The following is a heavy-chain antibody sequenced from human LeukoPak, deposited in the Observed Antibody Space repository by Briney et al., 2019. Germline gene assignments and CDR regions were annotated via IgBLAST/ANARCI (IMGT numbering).Heavy chain of an antibody. CDR2: ISYAGSDT. J-gene: IGHJ4*02. Sequence: GGSLRLSCAASGFTFSSYAMHWVRQAPGKGLEWVAVISYAGSDTYYADSVKGRFTISRDNSKNTLYLQMNSLRAEDTAVYYCARRAGGYSHPYDYWGQGILVTVSS. CDR1: GFTFSSYA. CDR3: ARRAGGYSHPYDY. V-gene: IGHV3-30*14. D-gene: IGHD4-23*01.